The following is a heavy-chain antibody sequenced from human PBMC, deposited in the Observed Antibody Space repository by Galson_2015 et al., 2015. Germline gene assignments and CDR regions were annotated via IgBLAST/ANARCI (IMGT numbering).Heavy chain of an antibody. J-gene: IGHJ3*02. CDR2: ISSSSSYI. CDR1: GFTFSSYS. Sequence: SLRLSCAASGFTFSSYSMNWVRQAPGKGLEWASSISSSSSYIYYADSVKGRFTISRDNAKNSLYLQMNSLRAEDTAVYYCARGEGSGWYAFDIWGQGTMVTVSS. D-gene: IGHD6-19*01. CDR3: ARGEGSGWYAFDI. V-gene: IGHV3-21*01.